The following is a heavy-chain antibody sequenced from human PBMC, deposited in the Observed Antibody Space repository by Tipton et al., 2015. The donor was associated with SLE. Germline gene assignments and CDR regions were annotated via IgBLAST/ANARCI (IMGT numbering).Heavy chain of an antibody. CDR2: INHSGST. V-gene: IGHV4-34*01. CDR1: AFTFSSYV. Sequence: LRLSCAASAFTFSSYVMSWIRQPPGKGLEWIGEINHSGSTNYNPSLKSRVTISVDTSKNQFSLKLSSVTAADTAVYYCARGTTPREWWLLKACAFDIWGQGTMVTVSS. J-gene: IGHJ3*02. D-gene: IGHD3-22*01. CDR3: ARGTTPREWWLLKACAFDI.